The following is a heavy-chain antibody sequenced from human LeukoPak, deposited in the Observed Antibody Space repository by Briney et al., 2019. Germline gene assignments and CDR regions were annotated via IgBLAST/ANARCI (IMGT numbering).Heavy chain of an antibody. Sequence: GGSLRLSCEASGFAFSSYWMHWVRQAPGKGLVWVSRINSDGSSTKYADSVKGRFTISRDNAKNTPYLQMNSLRAEDTAVYYCTTSGHNYANDALDIWGQGTMVTVSS. V-gene: IGHV3-74*03. CDR2: INSDGSST. CDR3: TTSGHNYANDALDI. CDR1: GFAFSSYW. D-gene: IGHD5-18*01. J-gene: IGHJ3*02.